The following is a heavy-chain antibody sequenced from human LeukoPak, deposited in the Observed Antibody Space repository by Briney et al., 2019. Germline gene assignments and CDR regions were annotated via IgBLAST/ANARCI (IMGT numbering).Heavy chain of an antibody. Sequence: GGSLRLSSAASGFTFTNAWMTWVRQAPGKGLEWVGRIKSKGDGETTDYAAPVKGRFIMSRDDAKATLYLQMNSLNAEDTAVYYCATDLGLTIIRGVIVHWGQGALVTVSS. CDR2: IKSKGDGETT. CDR1: GFTFTNAW. D-gene: IGHD3-10*01. J-gene: IGHJ4*02. CDR3: ATDLGLTIIRGVIVH. V-gene: IGHV3-15*01.